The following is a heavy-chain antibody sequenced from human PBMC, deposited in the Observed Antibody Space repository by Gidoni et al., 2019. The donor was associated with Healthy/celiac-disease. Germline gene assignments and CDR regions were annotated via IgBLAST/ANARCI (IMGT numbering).Heavy chain of an antibody. CDR2: T. J-gene: IGHJ6*02. D-gene: IGHD3-3*01. V-gene: IGHV4-4*02. Sequence: TNYNPSLKSRVTISVDKSKNQFSLKLSSVTAADTAVYYCARAHPYDFWSGLSTYYYYGMDVWGQGTTVTVSS. CDR3: ARAHPYDFWSGLSTYYYYGMDV.